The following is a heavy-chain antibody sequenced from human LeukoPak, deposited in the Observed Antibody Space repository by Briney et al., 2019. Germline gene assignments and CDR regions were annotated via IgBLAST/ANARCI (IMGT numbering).Heavy chain of an antibody. J-gene: IGHJ4*02. CDR1: GFTFSSYA. CDR2: ISGSGGST. Sequence: GGSLRLSCAASGFTFSSYAMSWVRQAPGKGLEWVSAISGSGGSTYYADSVKGRFTISRDNSKNTLYLQMNSLRAEDTAVYYCAKRGYCSSTSCYAGTNDYWGQGTLVTISS. V-gene: IGHV3-23*01. D-gene: IGHD2-2*01. CDR3: AKRGYCSSTSCYAGTNDY.